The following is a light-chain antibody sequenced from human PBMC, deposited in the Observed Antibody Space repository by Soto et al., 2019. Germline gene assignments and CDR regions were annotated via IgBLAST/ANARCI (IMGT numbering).Light chain of an antibody. CDR3: QQYGSSLGT. CDR2: GVS. V-gene: IGKV3-20*01. CDR1: QSISSNK. J-gene: IGKJ5*01. Sequence: EVVMTQSPATLSVSPGESATLSCRASQSISSNKLAWYQQKPGQAPRLLLFGVSNRATGIPARFSGSGSGTDFSLTISRLEPEDFAVYYCQQYGSSLGTFGQGTRLEI.